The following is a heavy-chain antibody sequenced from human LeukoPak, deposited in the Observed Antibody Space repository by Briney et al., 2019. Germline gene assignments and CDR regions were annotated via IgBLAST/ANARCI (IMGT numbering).Heavy chain of an antibody. D-gene: IGHD6-19*01. CDR1: GGSFSGYY. Sequence: SETLSLTCAVYGGSFSGYYRSWIRQPPGKGLEWIGEINHSGSTNYNPSLKSRVTISVDTSKNQLSLKLSSVTAADTAVYYCARVRKQWLSGYYGMDVWGQGTTVTVSS. J-gene: IGHJ6*02. CDR2: INHSGST. CDR3: ARVRKQWLSGYYGMDV. V-gene: IGHV4-34*01.